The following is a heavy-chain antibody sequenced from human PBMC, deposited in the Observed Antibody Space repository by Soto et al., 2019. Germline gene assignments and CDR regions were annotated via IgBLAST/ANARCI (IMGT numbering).Heavy chain of an antibody. V-gene: IGHV3-23*01. CDR1: GFTFSSYA. J-gene: IGHJ5*02. D-gene: IGHD5-18*01. CDR3: AKDLANSYWFDP. CDR2: ISGSGGST. Sequence: EVQLLESGGGLVQPGGSLRLSCAASGFTFSSYAMSWVRQAPGKGLEWVSAISGSGGSTYYADSVKGRFTISRDNSKNTLYLQMNSLRDEDTAVYYCAKDLANSYWFDPWGQGTLVTVSS.